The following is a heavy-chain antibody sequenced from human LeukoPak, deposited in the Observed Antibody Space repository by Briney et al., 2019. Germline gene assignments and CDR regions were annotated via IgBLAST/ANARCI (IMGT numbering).Heavy chain of an antibody. CDR2: IYSGDTT. J-gene: IGHJ6*02. V-gene: IGHV3-53*01. CDR3: AKDSVMDV. CDR1: GFTVSSNY. Sequence: GGSLRLSCAASGFTVSSNYMSWVRQAPGKGLEWVSVIYSGDTTYYADSVKGRFTISRDNSKNTLYLQMNSLRAEDTAVYYCAKDSVMDVWGQGTTVTVSS.